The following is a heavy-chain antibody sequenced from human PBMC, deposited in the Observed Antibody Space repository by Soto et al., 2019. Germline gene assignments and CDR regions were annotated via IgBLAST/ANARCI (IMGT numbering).Heavy chain of an antibody. D-gene: IGHD1-26*01. CDR2: MYYSGST. CDR1: GASITTSYY. CDR3: VRQVGATGSYSYAV. V-gene: IGHV4-39*07. Sequence: SETLSLTCTVSGASITTSYYWGWIRQPPGKGLERIGDMYYSGSTNYNPSLKSRVTISIDTSKKQFSLKLDSVTAADTAVYYCVRQVGATGSYSYAVWGQGTMVTVSS. J-gene: IGHJ3*01.